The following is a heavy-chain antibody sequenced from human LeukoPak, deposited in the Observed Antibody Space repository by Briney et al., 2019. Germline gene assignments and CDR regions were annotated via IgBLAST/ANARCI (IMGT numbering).Heavy chain of an antibody. CDR1: GYRFTNYW. D-gene: IGHD4-23*01. J-gene: IGHJ5*01. CDR3: ARGPAETVVPFAMPNSWFAA. CDR2: IYPADSDT. V-gene: IGHV5-51*01. Sequence: GESLKISSRGAGYRFTNYWIGWVRLMPGKGLEWMGIIYPADSDTRYSPSFQGQVTISVDKSISTAYLHWSSLKASVNAVYYCARGPAETVVPFAMPNSWFAAGGQGTLVTVSS.